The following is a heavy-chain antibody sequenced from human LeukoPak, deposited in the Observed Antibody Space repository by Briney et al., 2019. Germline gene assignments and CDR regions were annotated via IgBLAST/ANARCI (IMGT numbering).Heavy chain of an antibody. CDR2: IYYTGST. V-gene: IGHV4-59*01. D-gene: IGHD1-1*01. J-gene: IGHJ4*02. CDR1: GGSISYYY. Sequence: SETLSLTCTVSGGSISYYYWNWIRQPPGKGLEWIGQIYYTGSTKHNPSLKSRLTISVDTSKNQFSLRLSSVTAADTALYYCVRATRYNWNDDRYYFDYWGQGTLVTVSS. CDR3: VRATRYNWNDDRYYFDY.